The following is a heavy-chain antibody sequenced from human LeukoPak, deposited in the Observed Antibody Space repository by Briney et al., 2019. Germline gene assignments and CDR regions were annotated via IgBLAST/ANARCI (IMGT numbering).Heavy chain of an antibody. J-gene: IGHJ5*02. D-gene: IGHD5-12*01. CDR3: ARTADIVATIPWFDP. CDR1: GGSISSSSYY. Sequence: SETLSLTCTVSGGSISSSSYYWGWIRQPPGKGLEWIGSIYYSGSTYYNPSLKSRVTISVDTSKNQFSLKLSSVTAADTAVYYCARTADIVATIPWFDPWAREPWSPSPQ. CDR2: IYYSGST. V-gene: IGHV4-39*07.